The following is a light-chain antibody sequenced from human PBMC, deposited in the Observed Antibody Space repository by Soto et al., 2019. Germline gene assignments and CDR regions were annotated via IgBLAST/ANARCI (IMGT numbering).Light chain of an antibody. Sequence: DIQMTQSPSSLSASVGDRVTITCRASQSISSYLNWYQQKPGKAPKLLIYAASSLQSGVPSRFSGSGSGTDFTLTISSXQPEDFATYYCQQSYSTPDTFGGGTKVDIK. CDR3: QQSYSTPDT. CDR2: AAS. V-gene: IGKV1-39*01. J-gene: IGKJ4*01. CDR1: QSISSY.